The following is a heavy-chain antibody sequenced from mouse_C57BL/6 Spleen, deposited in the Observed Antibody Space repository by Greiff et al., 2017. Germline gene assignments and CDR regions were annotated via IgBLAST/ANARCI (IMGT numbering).Heavy chain of an antibody. CDR1: GFTFSDYG. V-gene: IGHV5-17*01. Sequence: DVQLQESGGGLVKPGGSLKLSCAASGFTFSDYGMHWVRQAPEKGLEWVAYISSGSSTIYYADTVKGRFTISRDNAKNTLFLQMTSLRSEDTAMYYCARSYDGYPYAMDYWGQGTSVTVSS. CDR2: ISSGSSTI. CDR3: ARSYDGYPYAMDY. D-gene: IGHD2-3*01. J-gene: IGHJ4*01.